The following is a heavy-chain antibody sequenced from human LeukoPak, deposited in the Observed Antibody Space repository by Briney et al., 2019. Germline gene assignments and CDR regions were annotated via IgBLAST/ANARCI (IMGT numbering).Heavy chain of an antibody. D-gene: IGHD3-3*01. CDR1: GFTFSSYA. CDR2: ISYDGSNK. J-gene: IGHJ6*02. V-gene: IGHV3-30-3*01. Sequence: GGSLRLSCAASGFTFSSYAMHWVRQAPGKGLEWVAVISYDGSNKYYADPVKGRFTISRDNSKNTLYLQMNSLRAEDTAVYYCAREAYDFWSGYDYYYYGMDVWGQGTTVTVSS. CDR3: AREAYDFWSGYDYYYYGMDV.